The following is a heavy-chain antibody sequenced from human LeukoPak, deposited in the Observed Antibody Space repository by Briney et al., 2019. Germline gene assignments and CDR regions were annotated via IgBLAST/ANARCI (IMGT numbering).Heavy chain of an antibody. J-gene: IGHJ4*02. V-gene: IGHV3-30*02. CDR1: GFTFSSYG. CDR2: IRYDGSNK. Sequence: PGGSLRLSCAASGFTFSSYGVHWVRQAPGKGLEWVAFIRYDGSNKYYADSVKGRFTISRDNSKNTLYLQMNSLRAEDTAVYYCARGQPSPEEQSFDYWGQGTLVTVSS. CDR3: ARGQPSPEEQSFDY.